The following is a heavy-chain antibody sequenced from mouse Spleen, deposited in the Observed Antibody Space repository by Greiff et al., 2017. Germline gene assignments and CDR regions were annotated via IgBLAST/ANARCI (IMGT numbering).Heavy chain of an antibody. J-gene: IGHJ3*01. D-gene: IGHD2-5*01. CDR3: ARVDYSNLWFAY. CDR2: ISDGGSYT. CDR1: GFTFSSYA. Sequence: EVNVVESGGGLVKPGGSLKLSCAASGFTFSSYAMSWVRQTPEKRLEWVATISDGGSYTYYPDNVKGRFTISRDNAKNNLYLQMSHLKSEDTAMYYCARVDYSNLWFAYWGQGTLVTVSA. V-gene: IGHV5-4*03.